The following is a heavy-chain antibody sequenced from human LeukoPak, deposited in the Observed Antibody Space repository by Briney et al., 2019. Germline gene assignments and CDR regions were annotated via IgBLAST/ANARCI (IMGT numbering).Heavy chain of an antibody. V-gene: IGHV3-30*04. D-gene: IGHD4-11*01. Sequence: GRSLRLSCAASGFTFSSYAMHWVRQAPGKGLEWVAVISYDGSNKYYADSAKGRFTISRDNSKNTLYLQMNSLRAEDTAVYYCARSDYSNYGPCYYYGMDVWGQGTTVTVSS. CDR2: ISYDGSNK. CDR3: ARSDYSNYGPCYYYGMDV. CDR1: GFTFSSYA. J-gene: IGHJ6*02.